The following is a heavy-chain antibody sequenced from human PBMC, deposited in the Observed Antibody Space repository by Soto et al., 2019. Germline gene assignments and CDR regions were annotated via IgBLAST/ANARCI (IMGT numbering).Heavy chain of an antibody. V-gene: IGHV3-23*01. CDR2: ISGNGGTT. Sequence: EVVLLESGGGLVQPGGSLRLSCEVSGFAFSFYSMSWVRQAPGKGLEWVASISGNGGTTYYAASGKGRFTFSRDNSKNTLYLQMNNLRGEDTAVYYCAKHRGGFTNGSEFFDSWGQGTLVTVSS. J-gene: IGHJ4*02. CDR1: GFAFSFYS. D-gene: IGHD1-1*01. CDR3: AKHRGGFTNGSEFFDS.